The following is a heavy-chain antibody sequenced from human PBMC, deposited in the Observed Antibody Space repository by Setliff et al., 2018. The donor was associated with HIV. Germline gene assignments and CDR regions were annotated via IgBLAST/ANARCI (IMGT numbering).Heavy chain of an antibody. D-gene: IGHD3-10*01. J-gene: IGHJ5*02. CDR1: GGSISSGGYS. Sequence: SETLSLTCAVSGGSISSGGYSWSWIRQPPGKGLEWIGYIYHSGSTYYNPSLKSRVTISIDRSKNQFSLKLSSVTAADTAVYYCARSTYYYGSGKGSGWFDPWGQGTLVIV. CDR2: IYHSGST. V-gene: IGHV4-30-2*01. CDR3: ARSTYYYGSGKGSGWFDP.